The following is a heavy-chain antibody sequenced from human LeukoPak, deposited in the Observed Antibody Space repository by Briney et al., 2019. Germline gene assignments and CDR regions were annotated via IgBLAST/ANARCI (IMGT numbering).Heavy chain of an antibody. CDR3: ARDPKTGRPDYFDY. CDR1: GFTFNNYP. J-gene: IGHJ4*02. Sequence: GGSLRLSCATSGFTFNNYPMHWVRQAPGKGLEWVAVIGYDGRFKFHSDSVKGRFTISRDDSKNTLYLQMNSLRPEDTALYYCARDPKTGRPDYFDYWGQGTLVTVST. D-gene: IGHD3-10*01. CDR2: IGYDGRFK. V-gene: IGHV3-30*04.